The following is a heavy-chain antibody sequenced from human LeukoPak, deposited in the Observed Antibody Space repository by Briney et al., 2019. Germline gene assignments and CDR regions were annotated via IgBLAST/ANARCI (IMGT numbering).Heavy chain of an antibody. CDR2: ISGSGGST. D-gene: IGHD5-18*01. CDR1: GFTFNNYA. Sequence: PGGSLRLSCAASGFTFNNYAMSWVRQAPGKGLEWVSGISGSGGSTYYVDSEKGRFTISRDNSKNTLYLQMNSLRAEDTAVYYCAKEKEYSYGPYFFDYWSQGTLVTVSS. V-gene: IGHV3-23*01. J-gene: IGHJ4*02. CDR3: AKEKEYSYGPYFFDY.